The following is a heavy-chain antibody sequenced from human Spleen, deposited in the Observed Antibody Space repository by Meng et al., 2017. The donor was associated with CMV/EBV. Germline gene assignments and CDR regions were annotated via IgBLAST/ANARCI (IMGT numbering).Heavy chain of an antibody. D-gene: IGHD5/OR15-5a*01. V-gene: IGHV4-61*01. J-gene: IGHJ4*02. CDR1: GGSVSSGTYV. CDR2: IHSNGRT. Sequence: GSLRLSCIVSGGSVSSGTYVWSWIRQPPGKGLEWIGYIHSNGRTNYNPSLKSRVTFSVNTSKNQFSLNLSSVTAADTAVYYCARVILGLGYYFDNWGQGTLVTVSS. CDR3: ARVILGLGYYFDN.